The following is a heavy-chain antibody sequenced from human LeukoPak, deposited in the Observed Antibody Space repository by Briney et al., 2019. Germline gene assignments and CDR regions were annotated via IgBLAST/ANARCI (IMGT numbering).Heavy chain of an antibody. V-gene: IGHV3-48*01. D-gene: IGHD3-9*01. CDR1: GFTFSSYS. J-gene: IGHJ4*02. CDR3: VRDGISGNTGYLN. Sequence: QPGGSLRLSCAASGFTFSSYSMNWVRQAPGPGLEGVSYISGSGSVLFYGDSVKGRFTISRDNAKHSLFLQMNSLRAEDTAVSYCVRDGISGNTGYLNWGQGTLVTVSS. CDR2: ISGSGSVL.